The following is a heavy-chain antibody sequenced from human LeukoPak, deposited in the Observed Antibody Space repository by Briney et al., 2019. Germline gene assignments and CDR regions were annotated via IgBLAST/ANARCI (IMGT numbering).Heavy chain of an antibody. D-gene: IGHD4-17*01. J-gene: IGHJ4*02. CDR1: GFTFRSNW. CDR3: EKYNDYDFDY. V-gene: IGHV3-7*01. CDR2: INQDGSQT. Sequence: GGSLRLSCAASGFTFRSNWMSWVRQAPGKGLEWVAKINQDGSQTKYVDSVKGRFTISGDNTKNSLHLQMNSLRADDTAVYYCEKYNDYDFDYWGQGTLVTVSP.